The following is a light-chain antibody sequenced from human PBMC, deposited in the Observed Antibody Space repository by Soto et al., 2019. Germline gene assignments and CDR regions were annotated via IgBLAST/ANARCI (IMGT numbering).Light chain of an antibody. CDR2: DAS. CDR1: QSISGW. CDR3: QRYYSFSMYT. Sequence: DIQMTQSPSTLSASVGDRVTITCRASQSISGWLAWYQQRPGKAPKVLIYDASKLESGVPSRFSGSGSGTEFTLTISSLQPDDFATYYCQRYYSFSMYTFGQGTKLDIK. V-gene: IGKV1-5*01. J-gene: IGKJ2*01.